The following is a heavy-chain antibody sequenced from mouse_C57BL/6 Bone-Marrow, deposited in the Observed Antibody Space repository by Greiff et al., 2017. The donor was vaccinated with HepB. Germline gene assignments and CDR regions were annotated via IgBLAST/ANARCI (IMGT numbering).Heavy chain of an antibody. V-gene: IGHV6-6*01. CDR2: IRNKANNTAT. CDR1: GFTFSDAW. D-gene: IGHD2-3*01. J-gene: IGHJ1*03. CDR3: TRMDGYHWYFDV. Sequence: EVKLVESGGGLVQPGGSMKLSCAASGFTFSDAWMDWVRQSPEKGLEWVAEIRNKANNTATYYAESVKGRFTISRDDSKSSVYLQMNSLRAEDTGIYYCTRMDGYHWYFDVWGTGTTVTVSS.